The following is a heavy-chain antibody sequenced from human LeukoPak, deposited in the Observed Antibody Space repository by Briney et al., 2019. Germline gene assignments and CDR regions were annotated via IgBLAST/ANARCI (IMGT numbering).Heavy chain of an antibody. CDR1: GSTFTSYY. CDR3: ARDNTAGGPFDY. J-gene: IGHJ4*02. CDR2: TNPSGGRT. D-gene: IGHD6-13*01. Sequence: ASVKVSCKASGSTFTSYYMHWVRQAPGQGLEWMGITNPSGGRTNYAQKFQGRVTMTRDTSTSAVYMELSSLRSEDTAMYYCARDNTAGGPFDYWGQGTLVTVSS. V-gene: IGHV1-46*01.